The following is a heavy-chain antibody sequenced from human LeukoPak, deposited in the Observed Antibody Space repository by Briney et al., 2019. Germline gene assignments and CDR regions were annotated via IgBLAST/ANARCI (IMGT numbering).Heavy chain of an antibody. D-gene: IGHD3-22*01. V-gene: IGHV4-34*01. CDR1: GGSFSGYH. CDR3: ARGRHDITMVVVVMTSVSYYLDV. Sequence: SETLSLTCAVYGGSFSGYHWTWIRQSPGKGLEWIGDINPSGSTYYNPSLKSRLTISVDTSKNQFSLKLRSVTAADTAVYYCARGRHDITMVVVVMTSVSYYLDVWGKGTTVTVS. CDR2: INPSGST. J-gene: IGHJ6*03.